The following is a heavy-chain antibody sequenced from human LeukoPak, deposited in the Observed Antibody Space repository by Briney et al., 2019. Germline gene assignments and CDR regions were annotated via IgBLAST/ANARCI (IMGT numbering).Heavy chain of an antibody. J-gene: IGHJ4*02. V-gene: IGHV3-48*01. CDR2: ISVSGTST. D-gene: IGHD3-16*01. Sequence: GGSLRLSCAASGFIFSNYAMNWVRQAPGKGLEWVAFISVSGTSTHYGDPVKGRFIISRDNARNSVYLQMNSLRGEDAAVYYCTRDYTFYPGWGQGTLVSVSS. CDR3: TRDYTFYPG. CDR1: GFIFSNYA.